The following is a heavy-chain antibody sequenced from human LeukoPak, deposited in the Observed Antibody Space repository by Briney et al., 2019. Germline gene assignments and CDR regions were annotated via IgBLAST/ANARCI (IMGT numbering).Heavy chain of an antibody. J-gene: IGHJ4*02. CDR3: AKGLVYADY. CDR1: GFTFSGYA. D-gene: IGHD5/OR15-5a*01. CDR2: ISRSGETT. V-gene: IGHV3-23*01. Sequence: GGSLRLSCAASGFTFSGYALSWVRQAAGRGLEWVSGISRSGETTYYADSVKGRFTISRDNSKNTLYLQMNSLRAEDTAVYYCAKGLVYADYWGQGTLVTVSS.